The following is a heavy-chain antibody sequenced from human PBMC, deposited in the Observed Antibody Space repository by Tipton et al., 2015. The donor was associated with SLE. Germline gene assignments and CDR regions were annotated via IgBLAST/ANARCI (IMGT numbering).Heavy chain of an antibody. D-gene: IGHD6-19*01. J-gene: IGHJ2*01. CDR3: ARSGGGQWLVGDWYFDL. CDR1: GGSITSHY. Sequence: TLSLTCTVSGGSITSHYWSWIRQSPGKGLEWIGDIYYSGSTNYNPSLKSRVTISVDTSKNQFSLKLSSVTAADTAVYYCARSGGGQWLVGDWYFDLWGRGTLVTVSS. CDR2: IYYSGST. V-gene: IGHV4-59*11.